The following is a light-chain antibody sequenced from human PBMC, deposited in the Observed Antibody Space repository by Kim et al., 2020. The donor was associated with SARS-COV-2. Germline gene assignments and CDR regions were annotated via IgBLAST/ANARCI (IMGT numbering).Light chain of an antibody. V-gene: IGLV3-19*01. J-gene: IGLJ3*02. Sequence: ALEQTVRITCQGDSLRSYYARWYQQKPGQAPVLVIYGKNNRPSGIPDRFSGSSSGNTASLTITGAQAEDEADYYCNSRDSSGNHWVFGGGTQLTVL. CDR3: NSRDSSGNHWV. CDR1: SLRSYY. CDR2: GKN.